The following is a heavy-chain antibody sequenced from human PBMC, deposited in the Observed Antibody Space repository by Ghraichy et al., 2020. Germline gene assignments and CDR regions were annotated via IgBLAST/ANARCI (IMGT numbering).Heavy chain of an antibody. Sequence: SQTHSLTCTVSGGSVSSGSYYWSWIRQPPGKGLEWIGYIYYSGSTNYNPSLKSRVTISIDTSKNQISLKLSSMTAADTAVYYCATRIAARTHYYYGMDVWGQGTTVTVSS. CDR1: GGSVSSGSYY. CDR3: ATRIAARTHYYYGMDV. D-gene: IGHD6-6*01. J-gene: IGHJ6*02. V-gene: IGHV4-61*01. CDR2: IYYSGST.